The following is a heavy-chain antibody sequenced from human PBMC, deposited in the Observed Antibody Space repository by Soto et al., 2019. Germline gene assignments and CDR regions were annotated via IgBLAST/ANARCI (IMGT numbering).Heavy chain of an antibody. Sequence: XETRPLTGAVYGGCFSGYYRSWNHQPPGSGLEWIGEINHSGSTNYNPSLKSRVTISIDTSKNQFSLKLSSVTAADTAVYYCATQKRGYYGSGSYSYFDSWGQGTLVTVSS. D-gene: IGHD3-10*01. CDR3: ATQKRGYYGSGSYSYFDS. J-gene: IGHJ4*02. CDR1: GGCFSGYY. V-gene: IGHV4-34*01. CDR2: INHSGST.